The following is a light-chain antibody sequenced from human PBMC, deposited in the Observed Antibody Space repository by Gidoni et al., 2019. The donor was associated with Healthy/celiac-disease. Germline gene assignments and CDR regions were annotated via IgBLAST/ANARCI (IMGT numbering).Light chain of an antibody. J-gene: IGKJ2*01. CDR3: QQYNNSHT. V-gene: IGKV3-15*01. CDR2: GAS. CDR1: QSVSSY. Sequence: PTRLSVSPVETAPLCSRARQSVSSYLAWYQQKPGQAPRLLIYGASSRATGIPARFSGSGSGTEFTLTISSLESEDFAVYYCQQYNNSHTFGQXTKLEIK.